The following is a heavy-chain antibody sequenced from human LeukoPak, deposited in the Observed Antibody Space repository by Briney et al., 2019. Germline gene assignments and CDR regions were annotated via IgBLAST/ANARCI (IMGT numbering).Heavy chain of an antibody. V-gene: IGHV3-23*01. CDR1: GFTFSSYA. J-gene: IGHJ4*02. CDR2: ISGSGGST. CDR3: AKDLGYGDYGPTTFDY. Sequence: PGGSLRLSCAASGFTFSSYAMSWVRQAPGKGLEWVSAISGSGGSTYYADSVKGRFTISRDNSKNTLYLQMNSLRAEDTAVYYCAKDLGYGDYGPTTFDYWGQGTLVTVSS. D-gene: IGHD4-17*01.